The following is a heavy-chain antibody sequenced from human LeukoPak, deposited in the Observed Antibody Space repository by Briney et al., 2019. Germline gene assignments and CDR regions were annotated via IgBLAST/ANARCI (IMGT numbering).Heavy chain of an antibody. J-gene: IGHJ4*02. CDR1: GGSFSGYY. CDR2: INHSGST. V-gene: IGHV4-34*01. D-gene: IGHD3-3*01. Sequence: SETLSLTCAVYGGSFSGYYWSWIRQPPGKGLEWIGEINHSGSTNYNPSLKSRVTISVDTSKSQFSLKLSSVTAADTAVYYCARGTYDFWSGYSITPFDYWGQGTLVTVSS. CDR3: ARGTYDFWSGYSITPFDY.